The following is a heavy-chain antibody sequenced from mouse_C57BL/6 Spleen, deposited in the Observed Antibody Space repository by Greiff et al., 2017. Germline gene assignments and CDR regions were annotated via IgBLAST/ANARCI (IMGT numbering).Heavy chain of an antibody. CDR2: ISSGSSTI. J-gene: IGHJ2*01. CDR3: AKSQDYGSSFFFDY. Sequence: DVQLVESGGGLVKPGGSLKLSCAASGFTFSDYGMHWVRQAPEKGLEWVAYISSGSSTIYYADTVKGRFTISRDNAKNTLFLQMTSLRSEDTAMYYCAKSQDYGSSFFFDYWGQGTTLTVSS. D-gene: IGHD1-1*01. CDR1: GFTFSDYG. V-gene: IGHV5-17*01.